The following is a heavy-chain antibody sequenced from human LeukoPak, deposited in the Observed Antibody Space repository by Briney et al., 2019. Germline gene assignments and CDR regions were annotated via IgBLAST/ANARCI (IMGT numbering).Heavy chain of an antibody. D-gene: IGHD3-9*01. J-gene: IGHJ4*02. V-gene: IGHV4-34*01. Sequence: SETLSLTCAVYGGSFSGYYWSWIRQPPGKGLEWIGEINHSGSTNYNPSLKSRVTISVDTSKNQFSLKLSSVTAADTAVYYCAGMGLFDWLSSFDYWGQGTLVTVSS. CDR2: INHSGST. CDR1: GGSFSGYY. CDR3: AGMGLFDWLSSFDY.